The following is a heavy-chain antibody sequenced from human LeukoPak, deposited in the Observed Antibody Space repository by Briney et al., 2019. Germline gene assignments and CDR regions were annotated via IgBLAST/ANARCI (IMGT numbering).Heavy chain of an antibody. CDR3: ARSGQGIVGATSGFDY. J-gene: IGHJ4*02. CDR1: GYSFTSYW. Sequence: GESLKISCKGSGYSFTSYWIGWVRQMPGKGLEWMGIIYPGDSDTRYSPSFQGQVTIAADKSISTAYLQWSSLKASDTAMYYCARSGQGIVGATSGFDYWGQGTLVTVSS. V-gene: IGHV5-51*01. CDR2: IYPGDSDT. D-gene: IGHD1-26*01.